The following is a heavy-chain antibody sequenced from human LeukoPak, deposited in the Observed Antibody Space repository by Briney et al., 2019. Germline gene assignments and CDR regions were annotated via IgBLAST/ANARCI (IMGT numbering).Heavy chain of an antibody. V-gene: IGHV1-69*05. CDR2: IIPIFGTA. Sequence: SVKVSCKASGGTFSSYAISWVRQAPGQGLEWMGGIIPIFGTANYAQKLQGRVTMTTDTSTSTAYMELRNLRSDDTAVYYCARVGKAAAGYNWFDPWGQGTLVTVSS. CDR1: GGTFSSYA. J-gene: IGHJ5*02. CDR3: ARVGKAAAGYNWFDP. D-gene: IGHD6-13*01.